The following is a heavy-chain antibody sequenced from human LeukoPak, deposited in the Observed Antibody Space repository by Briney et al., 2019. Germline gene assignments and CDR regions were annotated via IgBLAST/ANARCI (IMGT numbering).Heavy chain of an antibody. Sequence: SGGSLRLSCTASGFSVSSNYMSWIRQAPGKGLEWVSYISSSGSTIYYADSVKGRFTISRDNAKNSLYLQMNSLRAEDTAVYYCARDQGGSRHPFDYWGQGTLVTVSS. D-gene: IGHD1-26*01. CDR1: GFSVSSNY. CDR2: ISSSGSTI. V-gene: IGHV3-11*04. J-gene: IGHJ4*02. CDR3: ARDQGGSRHPFDY.